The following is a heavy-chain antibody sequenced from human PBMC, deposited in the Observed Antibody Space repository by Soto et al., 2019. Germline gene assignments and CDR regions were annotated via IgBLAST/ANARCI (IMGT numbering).Heavy chain of an antibody. D-gene: IGHD5-12*01. Sequence: GESLKISCQGSGYSFTSYWISWVRQMPGKGLEWMGRIDPSDSYTNYSPSFQGHVTISADKSISTAYLQWSSLKASDTAMYYCARRGYSGYEVGYYYYGMDVWGQGTTVTVSS. V-gene: IGHV5-10-1*01. CDR1: GYSFTSYW. J-gene: IGHJ6*02. CDR3: ARRGYSGYEVGYYYYGMDV. CDR2: IDPSDSYT.